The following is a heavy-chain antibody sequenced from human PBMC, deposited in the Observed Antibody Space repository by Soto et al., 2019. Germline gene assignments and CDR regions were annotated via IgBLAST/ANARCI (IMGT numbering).Heavy chain of an antibody. J-gene: IGHJ5*02. CDR2: MNPNSGNT. V-gene: IGHV1-8*01. Sequence: QVQLVQSGAEVKKPGASVKVSCKASGYTFTSYDINWVRQATGQGLEWMGWMNPNSGNTGYAQKFQGRVTMTRNTSISTASMELSSLRSEATAVYYCARERSAAGTGWFDPWGQGTLVTVSS. D-gene: IGHD6-13*01. CDR1: GYTFTSYD. CDR3: ARERSAAGTGWFDP.